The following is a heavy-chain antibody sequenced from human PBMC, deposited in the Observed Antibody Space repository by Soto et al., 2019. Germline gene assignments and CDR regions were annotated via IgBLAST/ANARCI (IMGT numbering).Heavy chain of an antibody. Sequence: QMQLQESGPGLVKPSGTLSLTCGVSGGSVSNNNWWSWVRQPPGKGLEWIGEIHSSGRTNYNPSLKSRLTILVDKARNQFSVILTSVTAADTAVYFCVGQWLTGYGAFEPWGQGTLVTVSS. CDR2: IHSSGRT. CDR3: VGQWLTGYGAFEP. D-gene: IGHD3-9*01. V-gene: IGHV4-4*02. CDR1: GGSVSNNNW. J-gene: IGHJ5*02.